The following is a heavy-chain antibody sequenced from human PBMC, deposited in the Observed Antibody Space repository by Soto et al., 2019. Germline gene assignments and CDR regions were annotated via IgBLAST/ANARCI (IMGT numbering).Heavy chain of an antibody. Sequence: SETLSLTCTVSGASITCTSYWSWIRQPAGKGLEWIGRFSLSGTTNYNPSLRSRVTMSADVSKNQFSLRLTSVTAADTALYYCXRGMTPPGAPAWYYFDSWGQGTLVTVSS. J-gene: IGHJ4*02. CDR1: GASITCTSY. CDR2: FSLSGTT. D-gene: IGHD2-8*02. V-gene: IGHV4-4*07. CDR3: XRGMTPPGAPAWYYFDS.